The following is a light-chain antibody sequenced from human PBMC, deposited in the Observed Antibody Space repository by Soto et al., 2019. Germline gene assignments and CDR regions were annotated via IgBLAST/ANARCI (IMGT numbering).Light chain of an antibody. Sequence: QSVLTQPASLSGSPGQSITISCTGTISDVGGCDYVSWYQLHPGKAPKLMVFEVSNRPSGVSYRFSGSKSGNTASLTISGLQAEDEADYFCSSYSISTAYLFGAGTKVTVL. CDR3: SSYSISTAYL. CDR1: ISDVGGCDY. CDR2: EVS. J-gene: IGLJ1*01. V-gene: IGLV2-14*01.